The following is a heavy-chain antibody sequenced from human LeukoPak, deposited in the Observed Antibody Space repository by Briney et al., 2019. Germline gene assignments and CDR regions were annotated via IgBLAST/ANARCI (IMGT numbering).Heavy chain of an antibody. J-gene: IGHJ4*02. V-gene: IGHV4-34*01. CDR3: ARPNSWYSRRVGYFDY. Sequence: SETLSLTCAVYGGSFSGYYWSWIRQPPGKGLEWIGEINHSGSTNYNPSLKSRVTISVDTSKNQFSLKLSSVTAADTAVYYCARPNSWYSRRVGYFDYWGQGTLVTVSS. CDR2: INHSGST. CDR1: GGSFSGYY. D-gene: IGHD6-13*01.